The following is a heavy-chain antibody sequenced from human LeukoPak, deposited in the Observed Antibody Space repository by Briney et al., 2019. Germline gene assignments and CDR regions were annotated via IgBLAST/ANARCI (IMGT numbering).Heavy chain of an antibody. CDR3: ARAHGGKFLEWLLYAYYFDY. CDR2: IYYSGST. D-gene: IGHD3-3*01. Sequence: SETLSLTCTVSGGSISSSSYYWGWIRQPPGKGLEWIGSIYYSGSTYYNPSLKSRVTISVDTSKNQFSLKLSSVTAADTAVYYCARAHGGKFLEWLLYAYYFDYWGQGTLVTVSS. J-gene: IGHJ4*02. CDR1: GGSISSSSYY. V-gene: IGHV4-39*07.